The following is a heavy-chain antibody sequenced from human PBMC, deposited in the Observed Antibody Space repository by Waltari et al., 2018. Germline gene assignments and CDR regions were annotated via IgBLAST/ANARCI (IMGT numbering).Heavy chain of an antibody. CDR2: INYPGST. CDR1: GGSISSDTYY. V-gene: IGHV4-39*01. J-gene: IGHJ4*02. CDR3: ARRLGSGSYRSFDS. D-gene: IGHD3-10*01. Sequence: QLQLQESGPGLVKPSETLSLTCTVSGGSISSDTYYWGWIRQPPGEGLEWIASINYPGSTNYSPSLKSRVTIFVDTSKNQFSLRLTSVTAADTAVYYCARRLGSGSYRSFDSWGQGTLVIVSS.